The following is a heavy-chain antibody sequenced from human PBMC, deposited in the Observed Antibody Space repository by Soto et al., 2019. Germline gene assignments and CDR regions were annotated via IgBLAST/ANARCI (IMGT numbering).Heavy chain of an antibody. J-gene: IGHJ4*02. CDR1: GFTFSSYG. D-gene: IGHD3-10*01. Sequence: GGSLRLSCAASGFTFSSYGMHWVHQAPGKGLEWVAVIWYDGSNKYYADSVKGRFTISRDNSKNTLYLQMNSLRAEDTAVYYCARSGLLWFGELLFDYWGQGTLVTVSS. CDR2: IWYDGSNK. CDR3: ARSGLLWFGELLFDY. V-gene: IGHV3-33*01.